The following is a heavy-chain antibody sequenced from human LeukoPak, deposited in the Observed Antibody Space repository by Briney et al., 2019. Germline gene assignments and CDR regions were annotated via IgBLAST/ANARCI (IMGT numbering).Heavy chain of an antibody. CDR2: IWYDGSNK. CDR1: GFTFSTYG. D-gene: IGHD4-17*01. CDR3: ARGRMTTVNY. V-gene: IGHV3-33*01. Sequence: GGSLRLSCAASGFTFSTYGMHWVRQAPGKGLEWVAIIWYDGSNKYYADSVKGRFTISRDNAKNSLYLQMNSLRAEDTAVYYCARGRMTTVNYWGQGTLVTVSS. J-gene: IGHJ4*02.